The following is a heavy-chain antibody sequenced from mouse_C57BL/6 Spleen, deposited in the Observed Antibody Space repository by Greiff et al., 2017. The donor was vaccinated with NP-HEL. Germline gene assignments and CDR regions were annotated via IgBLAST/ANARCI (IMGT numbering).Heavy chain of an antibody. V-gene: IGHV1-42*01. D-gene: IGHD2-4*01. CDR1: GYSFTGYY. J-gene: IGHJ2*01. Sequence: EVQLVESGPELVKPGASVKISCKASGYSFTGYYMNWVKQSPEKSLEWIGEINPSTGGTTYNQKFKAKATLTVDKSSSTAYMQLKSLTSEDSAVYYCARYDYDPFDYWGQGTTLTVSS. CDR3: ARYDYDPFDY. CDR2: INPSTGGT.